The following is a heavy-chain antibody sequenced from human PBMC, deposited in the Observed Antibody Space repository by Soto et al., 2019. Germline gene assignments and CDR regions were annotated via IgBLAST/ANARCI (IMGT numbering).Heavy chain of an antibody. J-gene: IGHJ4*02. V-gene: IGHV4-34*01. CDR1: CGSFSGYY. Sequence: QVQLQQWGAGLLKPSETLSLTCAVYCGSFSGYYWSWIRQPPGKGLEWIGEINHSGSTNYNPSLXXRXXXXXXXXXXXXXXXXXXXXXXXXXXYYCARTSRFDCWGQGTLVTVSS. D-gene: IGHD3-10*01. CDR2: INHSGST. CDR3: ARTSRFDC.